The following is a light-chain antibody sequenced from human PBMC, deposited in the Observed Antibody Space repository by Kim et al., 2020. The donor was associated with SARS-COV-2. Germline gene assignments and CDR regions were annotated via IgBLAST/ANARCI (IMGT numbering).Light chain of an antibody. CDR1: NIGSKS. V-gene: IGLV3-21*04. J-gene: IGLJ3*02. CDR2: YDS. CDR3: QVWDSSSDHWV. Sequence: ATGKTARITWGGNNIGSKSVHWYQQKPGQAPVLVIYYDSDRPSGIPERFSGSNSGNTATLTISRVEAGDEADYYCQVWDSSSDHWVFGGGTKLTVL.